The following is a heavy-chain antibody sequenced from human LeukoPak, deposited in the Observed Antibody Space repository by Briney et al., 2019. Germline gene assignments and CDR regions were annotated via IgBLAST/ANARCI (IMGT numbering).Heavy chain of an antibody. J-gene: IGHJ3*02. CDR1: GGSISSSNW. CDR2: IYHSGST. CDR3: ARGHVGATQGYAFDI. Sequence: SETLSLTCAVSGGSISSSNWWSWVRQPPGKGLEWIGEIYHSGSTNYNPSLKSRVTISVDKSKNQFSLKLSSVTAADTAVYYCARGHVGATQGYAFDIWGQGTMVTVSS. D-gene: IGHD1-26*01. V-gene: IGHV4-4*02.